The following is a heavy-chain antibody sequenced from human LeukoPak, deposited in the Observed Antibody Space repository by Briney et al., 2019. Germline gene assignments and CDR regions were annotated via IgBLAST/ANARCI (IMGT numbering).Heavy chain of an antibody. Sequence: ASVKVSCKASGYTFTSYGISWVRQAPGQGLEWMGRISTYNGDTKYAQKLQGRVTMTTDTSTTTVYMELRSLRSDDTAVYYCARAPGVVPAATAIDYWGQGTLVTVSS. J-gene: IGHJ4*02. CDR1: GYTFTSYG. D-gene: IGHD2-2*01. V-gene: IGHV1-18*01. CDR2: ISTYNGDT. CDR3: ARAPGVVPAATAIDY.